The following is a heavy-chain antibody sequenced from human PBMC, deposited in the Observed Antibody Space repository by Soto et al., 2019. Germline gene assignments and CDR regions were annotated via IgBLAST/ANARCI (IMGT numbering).Heavy chain of an antibody. CDR2: ISPSTTYT. CDR3: EGGNVNQQLWPL. Sequence: QVQLVESGGGSVKPGGSLRLSCAASGFTFSTFYMSWIRQTPGKGLEWLSYISPSTTYTTYAGSVKGRFTISRDNAKNSLYLQMDNLRGEDTGIYYCEGGNVNQQLWPLWGKGTQVTVS. CDR1: GFTFSTFY. J-gene: IGHJ4*02. D-gene: IGHD2-21*01. V-gene: IGHV3-11*05.